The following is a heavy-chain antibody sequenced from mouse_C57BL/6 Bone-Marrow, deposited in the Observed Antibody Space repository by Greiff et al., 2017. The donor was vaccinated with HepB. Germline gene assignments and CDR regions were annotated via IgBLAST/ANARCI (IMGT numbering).Heavy chain of an antibody. CDR1: GFTFSDAW. D-gene: IGHD1-1*01. J-gene: IGHJ1*03. Sequence: EVKVEESGGGLVQPGGSMKLSCAASGFTFSDAWMDWVRQSPEKGLEWVAEIRNKANNHATYYAESVKGRFTISRDDSKSSVYLQMNSLRAEDTGIYYCTRGTTVVASYWYFDVWGTGTTVTVSS. CDR3: TRGTTVVASYWYFDV. V-gene: IGHV6-6*01. CDR2: IRNKANNHAT.